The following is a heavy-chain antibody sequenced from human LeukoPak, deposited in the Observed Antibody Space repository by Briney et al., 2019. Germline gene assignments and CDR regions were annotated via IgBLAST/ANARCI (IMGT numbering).Heavy chain of an antibody. CDR2: IYPSGSN. Sequence: PSETLSLTCTVSGGFISSDYWSWIRQPAGKGLEWIGRIYPSGSNNYNPSLKSRVTMSIDTSKNQFSLKLSSVTAADTAVYYCARVPHAGHNCFDPWGQGTLVTVSS. CDR1: GGFISSDY. CDR3: ARVPHAGHNCFDP. V-gene: IGHV4-4*07. J-gene: IGHJ5*02. D-gene: IGHD6-13*01.